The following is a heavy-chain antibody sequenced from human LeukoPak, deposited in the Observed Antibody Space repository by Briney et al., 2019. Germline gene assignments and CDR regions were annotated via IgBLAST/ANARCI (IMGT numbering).Heavy chain of an antibody. CDR3: ARATDYGDSYYFDH. CDR1: GGSISTGGYY. V-gene: IGHV4-31*03. Sequence: SETLSLTCTVSGGSISTGGYYWSWICQHPGKGLEYIGYIYYRGSTYYSPSLKSRLTISLDTPNNQFSLKLRSVTAADTAVYYCARATDYGDSYYFDHWGQGTPVTVSS. J-gene: IGHJ4*02. CDR2: IYYRGST. D-gene: IGHD4/OR15-4a*01.